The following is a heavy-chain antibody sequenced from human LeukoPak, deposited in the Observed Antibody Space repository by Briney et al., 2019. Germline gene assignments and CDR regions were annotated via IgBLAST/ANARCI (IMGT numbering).Heavy chain of an antibody. Sequence: PGGSLRLSCAASGFTFDDYAMHWVRQAPGKGLEWVSGISWNSGSIGYADSVKGRFTISRDNAKNSLYLQMNSLRAEDTALYYCAKGGLLWFGELFGVFDYWGQGTLVTVSS. CDR1: GFTFDDYA. CDR2: ISWNSGSI. CDR3: AKGGLLWFGELFGVFDY. J-gene: IGHJ4*02. V-gene: IGHV3-9*01. D-gene: IGHD3-10*01.